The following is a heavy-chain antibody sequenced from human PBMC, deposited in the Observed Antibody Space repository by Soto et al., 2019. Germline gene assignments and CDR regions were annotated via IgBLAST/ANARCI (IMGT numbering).Heavy chain of an antibody. CDR1: GYSFTNND. D-gene: IGHD3-16*01. V-gene: IGHV1-8*01. CDR3: ARMATFGSLNWFDP. CDR2: MNPGSGDT. J-gene: IGHJ5*02. Sequence: ASVHVSCKASGYSFTNNDVTWVRQATGQGLEWMGWMNPGSGDTGYAQKFQGRVTMTRDISIATAYMELSSLRSDDTAIYYCARMATFGSLNWFDPWGQGTLVNVS.